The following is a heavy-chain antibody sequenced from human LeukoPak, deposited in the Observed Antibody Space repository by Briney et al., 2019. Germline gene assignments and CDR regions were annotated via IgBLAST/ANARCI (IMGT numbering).Heavy chain of an antibody. Sequence: GGSLRLSCAASGFTFSNAYMNWVRQAPGKGLEWVSYISSSGSTIYYADSVKGRFTISRDNAKNSLYLQMNSLKAEDTAVYYCARAEYYYDSSGYRVGDAFDIWGQGTMVTVSS. CDR3: ARAEYYYDSSGYRVGDAFDI. V-gene: IGHV3-11*01. D-gene: IGHD3-22*01. J-gene: IGHJ3*02. CDR1: GFTFSNAY. CDR2: ISSSGSTI.